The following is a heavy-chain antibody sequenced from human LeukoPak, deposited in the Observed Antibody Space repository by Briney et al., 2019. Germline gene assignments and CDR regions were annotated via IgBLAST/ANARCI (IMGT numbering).Heavy chain of an antibody. CDR1: GFTFSNYW. CDR3: ARGVNYHGSGSYLRDWFDP. V-gene: IGHV3-7*01. J-gene: IGHJ5*02. D-gene: IGHD3-10*01. Sequence: GGSLRLSCVASGFTFSNYWMSWVRQAPGKGLECVANIKEDGSEKYYVDSVKGRFTISRDNAKNSLFLQVNSLRAEDTAVYYCARGVNYHGSGSYLRDWFDPWGQGTLVTVSS. CDR2: IKEDGSEK.